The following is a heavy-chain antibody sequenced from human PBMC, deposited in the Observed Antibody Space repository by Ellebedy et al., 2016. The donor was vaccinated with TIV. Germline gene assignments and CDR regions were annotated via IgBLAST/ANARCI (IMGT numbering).Heavy chain of an antibody. V-gene: IGHV1-2*02. CDR3: ARGGWLWEFDS. CDR1: GYIFTAYY. J-gene: IGHJ4*02. Sequence: ASVKVSCKTSGYIFTAYYMHWVRQAPGQGLEWMGWINPNSGDTNYAQKFQDGVTMTMDTSISTAYMEVPRLASDDTAVYSCARGGWLWEFDSWGQGTLVTVSS. D-gene: IGHD5-24*01. CDR2: INPNSGDT.